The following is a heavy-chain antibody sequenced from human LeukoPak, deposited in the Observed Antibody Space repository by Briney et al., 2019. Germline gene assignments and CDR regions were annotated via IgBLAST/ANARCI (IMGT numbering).Heavy chain of an antibody. J-gene: IGHJ5*02. CDR1: GYIFTNYW. Sequence: GESLKISCKGSGYIFTNYWIGWVRQMPGRGLEWIGGIYPGDSDTRYSPSFQGQVTISADKSISTAYLQWSSLKASATAMYYCVRLVGDQNNWLDPWGQGTLVTVSS. CDR3: VRLVGDQNNWLDP. D-gene: IGHD3-16*01. V-gene: IGHV5-51*01. CDR2: IYPGDSDT.